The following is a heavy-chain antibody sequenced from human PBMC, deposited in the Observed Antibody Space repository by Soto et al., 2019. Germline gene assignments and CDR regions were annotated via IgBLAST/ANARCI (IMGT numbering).Heavy chain of an antibody. CDR3: ARDVLPYPSYSAGWFDKFDP. J-gene: IGHJ5*02. CDR2: IDTHNGNT. Sequence: QIQLLQSGAAVRKPGATVKVSCKASGYTFTNYAITWVRQAPGQGLQWMGRIDTHNGNTNFARQFQDRVILTTDSSTSTAYMELKSLRSDDTAVYYCARDVLPYPSYSAGWFDKFDPWGQGTLVTVSS. D-gene: IGHD1-26*01. V-gene: IGHV1-18*01. CDR1: GYTFTNYA.